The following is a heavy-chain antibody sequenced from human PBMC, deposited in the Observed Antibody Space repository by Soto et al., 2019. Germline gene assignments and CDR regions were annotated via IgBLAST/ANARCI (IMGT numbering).Heavy chain of an antibody. Sequence: VQLVQSGAEVKKPGSSVKLSCKASGGTFNRYTISWVRQAPGQGLEWMGGIIPIFGTANYAQKFQGRVAIIADESTSAANRELKSLRSEDTAVDYCALWGFRDGKNSKYNSSGIDVWGQGTTVTVSS. D-gene: IGHD3-10*01. CDR3: ALWGFRDGKNSKYNSSGIDV. CDR2: IIPIFGTA. J-gene: IGHJ6*02. CDR1: GGTFNRYT. V-gene: IGHV1-69*01.